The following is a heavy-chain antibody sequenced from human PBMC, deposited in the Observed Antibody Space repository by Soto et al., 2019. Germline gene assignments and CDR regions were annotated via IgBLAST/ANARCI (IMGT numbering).Heavy chain of an antibody. CDR3: ARGSGYYYCDDY. J-gene: IGHJ4*02. V-gene: IGHV1-3*05. CDR1: GYTFTSYA. CDR2: INAGNGNT. D-gene: IGHD3-22*01. Sequence: QVQLVQSGAEEKKPGASVKVSCKASGYTFTSYAMHWVRQAPGQRLEWMGWINAGNGNTKYSQKFQGRVTITRDTAAGTASMELSSLRSEYTAVYYCARGSGYYYCDDYWGQGTLVTVSS.